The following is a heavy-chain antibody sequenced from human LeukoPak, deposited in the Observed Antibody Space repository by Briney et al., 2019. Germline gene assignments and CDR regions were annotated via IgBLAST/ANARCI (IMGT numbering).Heavy chain of an antibody. CDR2: ISGSGGST. CDR3: AKPDLTMIVVVITTYYDY. V-gene: IGHV3-23*01. D-gene: IGHD3-22*01. CDR1: GFTFSSYA. J-gene: IGHJ4*02. Sequence: GGSLRLSCAASGFTFSSYAMNWVRQAPGKGLEWVSAISGSGGSTYYADSVKGRFTISRDNSKNTLYLQMNSLRAEDTAVYYCAKPDLTMIVVVITTYYDYWGQGTLVTVSS.